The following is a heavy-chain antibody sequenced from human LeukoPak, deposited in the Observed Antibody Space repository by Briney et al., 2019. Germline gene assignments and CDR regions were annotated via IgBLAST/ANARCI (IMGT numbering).Heavy chain of an antibody. Sequence: ASVKVSCKASGYTITGYYMHWVRQAPGQGLEWMGRINPNSGGTNYAQKFQGRVTMTRDTSISTAYMELSRLRSDDTAVYYCARGPFVYYYDSSGSKIDYWGQGTLVTVSS. CDR2: INPNSGGT. V-gene: IGHV1-2*06. CDR1: GYTITGYY. J-gene: IGHJ4*02. D-gene: IGHD3-22*01. CDR3: ARGPFVYYYDSSGSKIDY.